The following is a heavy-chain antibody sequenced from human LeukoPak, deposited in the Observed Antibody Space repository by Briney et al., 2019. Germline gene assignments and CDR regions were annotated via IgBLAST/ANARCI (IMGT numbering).Heavy chain of an antibody. J-gene: IGHJ3*02. CDR1: GFTFSGYS. CDR2: ISSSSSYI. D-gene: IGHD3-22*01. Sequence: GGSLRLSCAASGFTFSGYSMNWVRQAPGKGLEWVSSISSSSSYIYYADSVKGRFTISRDNAKNSLYLQMNSLRAEDTAVYYCARAPYYYDSSGYYYYAFDIWGQGTMVTVSS. V-gene: IGHV3-21*01. CDR3: ARAPYYYDSSGYYYYAFDI.